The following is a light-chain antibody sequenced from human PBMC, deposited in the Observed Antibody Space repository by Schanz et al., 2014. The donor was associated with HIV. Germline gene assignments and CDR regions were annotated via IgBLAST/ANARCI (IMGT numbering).Light chain of an antibody. V-gene: IGLV1-40*01. CDR3: CSYADGGTYV. Sequence: QSVLTQPPSLSGAPGQRVSLSCNGSSSNIGAGYDVHWYQQFPGTAPRLLIFDDNSRPSGVPDRFSGSKSGTSASLAITGLQADDEADYYCCSYADGGTYVFGTGTKLTVL. CDR1: SSNIGAGYD. J-gene: IGLJ1*01. CDR2: DDN.